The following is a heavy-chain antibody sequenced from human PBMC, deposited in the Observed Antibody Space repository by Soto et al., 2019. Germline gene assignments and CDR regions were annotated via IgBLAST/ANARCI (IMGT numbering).Heavy chain of an antibody. V-gene: IGHV4-34*01. CDR3: ARGPFVSVRARYYFDY. CDR2: INHSGST. J-gene: IGHJ4*02. D-gene: IGHD3-16*01. Sequence: SETLSLTCAVYGGSFSGYYWSWIRQPPGKGLEWIGEINHSGSTNYNPSLKSRATISVDTSKNQFSLKLSSVTAADTAVYYCARGPFVSVRARYYFDYWGQGTLVTVSS. CDR1: GGSFSGYY.